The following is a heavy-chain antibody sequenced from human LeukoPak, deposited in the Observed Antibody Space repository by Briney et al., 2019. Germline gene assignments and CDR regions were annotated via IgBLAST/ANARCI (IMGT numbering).Heavy chain of an antibody. J-gene: IGHJ4*02. D-gene: IGHD5-18*01. V-gene: IGHV4-30-2*01. CDR2: IYHSGST. CDR1: GGSISSGGYY. Sequence: SETLSLTCTVSGGSISSGGYYWSWIRQPPGKGLEWIGYIYHSGSTYYNPSLKSRVTISVDTSKNQFSLKLSSVTAADTAVYYCARGRSYGPFFDYWGQGTLVTVSS. CDR3: ARGRSYGPFFDY.